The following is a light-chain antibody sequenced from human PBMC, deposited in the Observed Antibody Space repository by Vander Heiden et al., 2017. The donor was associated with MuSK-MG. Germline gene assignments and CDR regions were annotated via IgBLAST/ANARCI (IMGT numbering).Light chain of an antibody. Sequence: DIQMTQSPSSLSASVGDRVTITCRASQSISSYLNWYQQKPGKAPKLLIYAASSLLSGVPSRFSGSRSGTDFTLTISRLQPEDFATYYCQQCDSTPFTFGHGTKVDLK. CDR2: AAS. CDR3: QQCDSTPFT. V-gene: IGKV1-39*01. CDR1: QSISSY. J-gene: IGKJ3*01.